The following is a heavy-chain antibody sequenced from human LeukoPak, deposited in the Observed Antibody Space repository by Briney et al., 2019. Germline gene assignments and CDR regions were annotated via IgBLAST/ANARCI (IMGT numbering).Heavy chain of an antibody. J-gene: IGHJ6*02. Sequence: PGGPLRLSCEASGFPFSSYAMTWVRQAPGKGLEWVSSIGRVGQIHYSERVKGRFVISRDNFGGLVFLQLNSLRVEDTALYYCARDLHYYKAMDVWGQGTTVTVSS. V-gene: IGHV3-23*01. CDR1: GFPFSSYA. CDR2: IGRVGQI. CDR3: ARDLHYYKAMDV. D-gene: IGHD3-10*01.